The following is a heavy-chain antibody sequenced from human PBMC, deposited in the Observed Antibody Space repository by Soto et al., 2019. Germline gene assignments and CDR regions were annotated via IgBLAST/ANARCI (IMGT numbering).Heavy chain of an antibody. CDR2: ISPSGGST. Sequence: ASVKVSCKASGYTFTSYYMHWVRQAPGQGLEWMGIISPSGGSTSYAQKFQGRVTMTRDTSTSTVYMELSSLRSEDTAVYYCAIEADIAVAGGLDWFDPWGQGTLVTVSS. D-gene: IGHD6-19*01. CDR3: AIEADIAVAGGLDWFDP. CDR1: GYTFTSYY. V-gene: IGHV1-46*01. J-gene: IGHJ5*02.